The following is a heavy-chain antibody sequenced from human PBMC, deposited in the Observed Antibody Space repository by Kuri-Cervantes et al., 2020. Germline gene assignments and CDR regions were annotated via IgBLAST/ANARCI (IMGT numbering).Heavy chain of an antibody. V-gene: IGHV1-2*02. CDR2: INPNSGGT. CDR1: GYTFTGYY. J-gene: IGHJ4*02. D-gene: IGHD6-19*01. CDR3: ASAYRGGYSSGWFLGDY. Sequence: ASVKVSCKASGYTFTGYYMHWVRQAPGQGPEWMGWINPNSGGTNYAQKFQGRVTMTRDTSISTAYMELSRLRSDDTAVYYCASAYRGGYSSGWFLGDYWGQGTLVTVSS.